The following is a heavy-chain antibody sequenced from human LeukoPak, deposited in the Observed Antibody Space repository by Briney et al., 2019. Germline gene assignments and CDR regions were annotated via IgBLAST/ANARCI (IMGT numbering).Heavy chain of an antibody. CDR2: IKQDGSEK. CDR1: GFTFSSYW. CDR3: ARDPEAGTILPLDYFDY. J-gene: IGHJ4*02. D-gene: IGHD1-26*01. Sequence: TGGSLRLSCAASGFTFSSYWMSWVRQAPGKGLEWVANIKQDGSEKYYVDSVKGRFTISRDNAKNSLYLQMNSLRAEDTAVYYCARDPEAGTILPLDYFDYWGQGTLVTVSS. V-gene: IGHV3-7*01.